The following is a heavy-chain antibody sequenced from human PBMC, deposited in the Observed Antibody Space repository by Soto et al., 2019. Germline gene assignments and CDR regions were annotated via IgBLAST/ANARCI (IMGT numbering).Heavy chain of an antibody. Sequence: PSEALALTCAVSGDSISSGDYYWSWIHQPPGKGLEWIGSIYYSGSTYYNPSLKSRVTISVDTSKNQFSLKLISVTAADTAVYYCARVENYYYYGMDVWGQGTTVTVSS. V-gene: IGHV4-30-4*01. CDR2: IYYSGST. D-gene: IGHD1-1*01. CDR1: GDSISSGDYY. CDR3: ARVENYYYYGMDV. J-gene: IGHJ6*02.